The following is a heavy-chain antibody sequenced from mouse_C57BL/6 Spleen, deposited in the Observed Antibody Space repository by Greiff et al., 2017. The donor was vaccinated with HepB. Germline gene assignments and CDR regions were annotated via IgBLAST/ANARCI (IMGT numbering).Heavy chain of an antibody. CDR2: IDPSDSYT. CDR1: GYTFTSYW. Sequence: VQLKEPGAELVKPGASVKLSCKASGYTFTSYWMQWVKQRPGQGLEWIGEIDPSDSYTNYNQKFKGKATLTVDTSSSTAYMQLSSLTSEDSAVYYCARWNYAMDYWGQGTSVTVSS. V-gene: IGHV1-50*01. CDR3: ARWNYAMDY. J-gene: IGHJ4*01.